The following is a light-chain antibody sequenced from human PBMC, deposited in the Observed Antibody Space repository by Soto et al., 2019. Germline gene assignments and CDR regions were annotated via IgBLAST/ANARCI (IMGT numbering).Light chain of an antibody. CDR1: STNIGAGDG. V-gene: IGLV1-40*01. CDR2: GNT. CDR3: QSYDSTLSARYV. J-gene: IGLJ1*01. Sequence: QSVLTQPPSVSGAPGQTVSISCTGSSTNIGAGDGVHWYQQRPGTAPKLLIVGNTIRPPGVPDRFSASTSGTSASLAITGLQAEDEGDYYCQSYDSTLSARYVFGTGTKVTVL.